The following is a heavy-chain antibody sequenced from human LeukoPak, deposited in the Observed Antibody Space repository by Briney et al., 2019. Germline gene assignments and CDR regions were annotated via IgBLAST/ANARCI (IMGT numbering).Heavy chain of an antibody. Sequence: GASVKVSCKASGYTFTSYGISWVRQAPGQGLEWMAWIENNNGGTKYAQNVQGRVTLTTDTTTSTVYMELRSLRSDDTAIYYCGRGSAADYWGQGTQVTVSS. CDR1: GYTFTSYG. CDR2: IENNNGGT. D-gene: IGHD6-25*01. J-gene: IGHJ4*02. CDR3: GRGSAADY. V-gene: IGHV1-18*01.